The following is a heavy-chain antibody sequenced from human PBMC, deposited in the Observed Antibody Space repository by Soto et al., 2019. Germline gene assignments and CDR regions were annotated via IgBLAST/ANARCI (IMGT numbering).Heavy chain of an antibody. D-gene: IGHD2-21*02. J-gene: IGHJ6*02. V-gene: IGHV3-30*18. CDR2: ISYDGSNK. CDR3: AKILQLGDCAYYYYGMDV. Sequence: QVQLVEAGGGVVEPGRYLRLSRADSGFTFSSYGMHWVRQAPGKGLEWVAVISYDGSNKYYADSVKGRFTISRDNSKNTLYLHMNSLRAEDTAVYYCAKILQLGDCAYYYYGMDVWGQGTTVTVSS. CDR1: GFTFSSYG.